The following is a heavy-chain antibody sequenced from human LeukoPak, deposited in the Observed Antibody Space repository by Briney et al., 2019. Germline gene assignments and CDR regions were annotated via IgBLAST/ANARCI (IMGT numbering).Heavy chain of an antibody. CDR2: IYKSGSS. CDR3: ARDAHTSSGSYWGGVDYYYGLDV. Sequence: SETLSLTCSVSGGSISTYYWSWIRQSAGKGLEWIGRIYKSGSSNYNPSLKSRVSMSVDSSKNHFSLNLTSVTAEDTAVYYCARDAHTSSGSYWGGVDYYYGLDVWGQGTTVTVSS. J-gene: IGHJ6*02. D-gene: IGHD3-10*01. CDR1: GGSISTYY. V-gene: IGHV4-4*07.